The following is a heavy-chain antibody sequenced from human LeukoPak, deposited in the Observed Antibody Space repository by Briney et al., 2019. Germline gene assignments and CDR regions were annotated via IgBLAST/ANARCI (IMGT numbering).Heavy chain of an antibody. V-gene: IGHV3-30*04. CDR2: ISYDGSNK. J-gene: IGHJ6*03. CDR3: ARDSWQQLIVSHMDV. CDR1: KFTFSSYA. D-gene: IGHD6-13*01. Sequence: PGGSLRLSCAASKFTFSSYAMHWVRQAPSKGLEWVAVISYDGSNKYYADSVKGRFTISRDNSKNTLYLQMNSLRAEDTAVYYCARDSWQQLIVSHMDVWGKGTTVTVSS.